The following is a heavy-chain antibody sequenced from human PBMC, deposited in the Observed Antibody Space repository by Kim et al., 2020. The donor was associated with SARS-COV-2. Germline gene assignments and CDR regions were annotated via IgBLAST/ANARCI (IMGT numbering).Heavy chain of an antibody. J-gene: IGHJ4*02. V-gene: IGHV1-2*07. CDR2: GGT. Sequence: GGTNYAHKFQGKVTMTRDTSITTVYLELTRLRFDDTAVYYCARSSLLGFDYWGQGTLVTVSS. CDR3: ARSSLLGFDY. D-gene: IGHD3-10*01.